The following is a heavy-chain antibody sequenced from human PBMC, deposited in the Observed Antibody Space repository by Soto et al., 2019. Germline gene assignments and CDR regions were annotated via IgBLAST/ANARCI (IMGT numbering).Heavy chain of an antibody. D-gene: IGHD1-1*01. CDR1: GGSFSGYF. CDR3: VRGPYNYNSRYFDY. CDR2: INHSGIT. Sequence: SETLSLTCTVSGGSFSGYFWTWIRQPPGKGLEWLAEINHSGITNYNPSVESRVSMSVDTSKNQFSLRLYSVTAADTAVYYCVRGPYNYNSRYFDYWGQGTLVTVSS. J-gene: IGHJ4*02. V-gene: IGHV4-34*01.